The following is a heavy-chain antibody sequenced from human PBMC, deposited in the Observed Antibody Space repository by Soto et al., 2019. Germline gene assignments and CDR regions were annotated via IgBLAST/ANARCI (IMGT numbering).Heavy chain of an antibody. CDR1: GFTFSSYW. D-gene: IGHD3-3*01. CDR3: AREAFGASYIDY. J-gene: IGHJ4*01. CDR2: IKGDGITT. V-gene: IGHV3-74*01. Sequence: PGGSLRLSCAASGFTFSSYWIHWVRQAPGKGLVWVSRIKGDGITTNYADSVKGRVTISRDNAKNTVYLQVNSLRAEDTTVYYCAREAFGASYIDYWGQGTLVTVS.